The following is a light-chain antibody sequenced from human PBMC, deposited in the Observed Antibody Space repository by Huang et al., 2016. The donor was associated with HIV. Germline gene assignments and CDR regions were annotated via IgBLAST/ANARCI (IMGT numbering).Light chain of an antibody. J-gene: IGKJ2*01. Sequence: EIVMTQSPATLSVSPGERAPLPCRASQSVSSNLAWYQQKPGQAPRLLIYGASTRATGIPAKFSGSGSGTEFTLTISSLQSEDFAVYYCQQYNKWPMYTFGQGTKLEIK. CDR2: GAS. CDR1: QSVSSN. V-gene: IGKV3-15*01. CDR3: QQYNKWPMYT.